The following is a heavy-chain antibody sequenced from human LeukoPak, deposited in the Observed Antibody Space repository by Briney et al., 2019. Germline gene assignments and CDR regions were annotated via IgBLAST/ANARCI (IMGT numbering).Heavy chain of an antibody. D-gene: IGHD6-13*01. J-gene: IGHJ4*02. CDR1: GFTFSSYA. Sequence: PGGSLRLSCAASGFTFSSYAMSWVRQAPGKGLEWVSGISGSGTSTYYADSVKGRFTISRDNSENTLYLQMNSLRAEDTAVYYCAKVHLGGYSSSYYDLSYFDYWGQGTLVTVSS. CDR3: AKVHLGGYSSSYYDLSYFDY. CDR2: ISGSGTST. V-gene: IGHV3-23*01.